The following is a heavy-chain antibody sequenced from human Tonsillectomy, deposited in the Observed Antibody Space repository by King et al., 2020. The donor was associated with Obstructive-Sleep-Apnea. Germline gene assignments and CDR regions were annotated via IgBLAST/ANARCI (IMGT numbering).Heavy chain of an antibody. D-gene: IGHD3-22*01. J-gene: IGHJ3*02. Sequence: QLQESGPGLVKPSETLSLTCTVSGGSISRHYWSWIRQPPGKGLEWIGDIYYSGSTNYNPSLKSRVTISVDTSKNQFSLKLSSVTAADTAVYYCARGSRSSGYAFDIWGQGTMVTVSS. CDR1: GGSISRHY. V-gene: IGHV4-59*11. CDR3: ARGSRSSGYAFDI. CDR2: IYYSGST.